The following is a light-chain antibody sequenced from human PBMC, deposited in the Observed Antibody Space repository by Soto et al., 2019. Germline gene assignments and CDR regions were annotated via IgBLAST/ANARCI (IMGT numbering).Light chain of an antibody. CDR1: GSDVGGYNY. CDR3: SSYTTSGTYV. V-gene: IGLV2-14*01. CDR2: DVS. Sequence: QSALTQPASVSGSPGQSITISCTGTGSDVGGYNYVSWYQQHPGKAPKLMIIDVSNRPSGVSNRFSGSKSGNTASLTISGLQAEDEAYYYCSSYTTSGTYVFGTGTKVTVL. J-gene: IGLJ1*01.